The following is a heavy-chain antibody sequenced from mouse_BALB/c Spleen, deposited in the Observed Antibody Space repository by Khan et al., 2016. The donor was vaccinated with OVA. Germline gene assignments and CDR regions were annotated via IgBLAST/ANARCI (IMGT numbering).Heavy chain of an antibody. CDR3: ECSKCGYYVEFAY. CDR1: GYSITSDYA. J-gene: IGHJ3*01. V-gene: IGHV3-2*02. D-gene: IGHD2-3*01. CDR2: ISYSGST. Sequence: VQLKQSGPGLVKPSQSLSLTCTVTGYSITSDYAWNWIRQFPGNKLEWMGYISYSGSTSYNPSLKSRISITRDTSKNQFFLQLNSVTTEDTATXYRECSKCGYYVEFAYWGQGTLVTVSA.